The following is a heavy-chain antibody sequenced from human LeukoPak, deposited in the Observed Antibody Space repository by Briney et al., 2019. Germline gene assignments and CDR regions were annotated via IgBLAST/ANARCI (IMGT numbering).Heavy chain of an antibody. J-gene: IGHJ4*02. Sequence: GGSLRLSCAASGFTFSDYYMSWIRQAPGKGLEWVSYISSSGSTIYYADSVKGRFTISRDNAKNSLYLQMNSLRAEDTAVYYCAGRYYDILTEDYWGQGTLVTVSS. V-gene: IGHV3-11*01. CDR2: ISSSGSTI. CDR3: AGRYYDILTEDY. D-gene: IGHD3-9*01. CDR1: GFTFSDYY.